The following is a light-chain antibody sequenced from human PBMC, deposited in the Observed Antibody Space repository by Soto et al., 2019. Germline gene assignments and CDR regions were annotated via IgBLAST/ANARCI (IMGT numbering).Light chain of an antibody. CDR1: SGHSSYA. J-gene: IGLJ1*01. Sequence: QPVLTQSPSASASLGASVKLTCTLSSGHSSYAIAWHQQQPEKGPRYLMNLNSDGSHYKGGGIPDRFSGSSSGAERYLTISSLQSEDEADYYCQTLGTSIQVFGTGTKVTVL. CDR3: QTLGTSIQV. CDR2: LNSDGSH. V-gene: IGLV4-69*01.